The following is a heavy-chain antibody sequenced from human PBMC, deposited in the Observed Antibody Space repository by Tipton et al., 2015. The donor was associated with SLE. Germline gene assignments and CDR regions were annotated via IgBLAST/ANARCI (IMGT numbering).Heavy chain of an antibody. CDR2: IYSDGSST. V-gene: IGHV3-74*01. J-gene: IGHJ6*02. D-gene: IGHD3-22*01. CDR3: GTTSSAYGMDD. Sequence: SLRLSCAASGFTFSSYWMHWVRQGPGKGLVWVSRIYSDGSSTNYADSVKGRFTISRDNAKNTLYLQMNSLRAEDTAVYYCGTTSSAYGMDDWGQGATVTVSS. CDR1: GFTFSSYW.